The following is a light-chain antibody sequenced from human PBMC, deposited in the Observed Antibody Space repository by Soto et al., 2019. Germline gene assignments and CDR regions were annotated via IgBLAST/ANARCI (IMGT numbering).Light chain of an antibody. Sequence: DIQMTQSPSTLSASLGERATLTCRASQNIDHWLAWYQHKPGNAPKFLIYDGSTWESGVPSRFSGSGSGTEFTLTISRLQPDDFATYYCQRYNSYSRTFGQGTKVEIK. CDR3: QRYNSYSRT. J-gene: IGKJ1*01. CDR1: QNIDHW. CDR2: DGS. V-gene: IGKV1-5*01.